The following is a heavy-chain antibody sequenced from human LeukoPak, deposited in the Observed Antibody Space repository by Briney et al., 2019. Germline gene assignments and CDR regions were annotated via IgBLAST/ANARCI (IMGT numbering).Heavy chain of an antibody. CDR1: GFTFSSYW. Sequence: PGGSLRLSCAASGFTFSSYWMSWVRQAPGKGLEWVANIKQDGSEKYYVDSVKGRFTISRDNAKNPLYLQMNSLRAEDTAVYYCARDGYQLLWPFDYWGQGTLVTVSS. V-gene: IGHV3-7*01. CDR2: IKQDGSEK. D-gene: IGHD2-2*01. J-gene: IGHJ4*02. CDR3: ARDGYQLLWPFDY.